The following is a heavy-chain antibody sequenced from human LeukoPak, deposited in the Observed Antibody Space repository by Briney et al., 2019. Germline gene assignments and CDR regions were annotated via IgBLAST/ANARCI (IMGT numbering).Heavy chain of an antibody. CDR3: ARGRDGSQSPIDD. CDR1: RFTFSTYT. J-gene: IGHJ4*02. D-gene: IGHD5-24*01. CDR2: ISDSGGAT. V-gene: IGHV3-21*01. Sequence: GGSLRLSCAASRFTFSTYTMNWVRQAPGKGLQWVSSISDSGGATFYADSLRGRFTISRDNAKNSLYLQMNSLRAEDTAVYYCARGRDGSQSPIDDWGQGTLVTVSS.